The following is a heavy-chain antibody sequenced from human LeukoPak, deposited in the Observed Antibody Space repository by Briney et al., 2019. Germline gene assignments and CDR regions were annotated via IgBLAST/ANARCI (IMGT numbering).Heavy chain of an antibody. V-gene: IGHV1-2*02. Sequence: ASVKVSCKTSGYSFTGYYIFWMRQAPGQGLEWMGWINPNSGGTSYPQSFQGRVTMTRDTSISTAYMEVNGLTSDDTAVYYCARVWDTSGYPVDYWGQGALVTVSS. CDR1: GYSFTGYY. CDR2: INPNSGGT. CDR3: ARVWDTSGYPVDY. J-gene: IGHJ4*02. D-gene: IGHD3-22*01.